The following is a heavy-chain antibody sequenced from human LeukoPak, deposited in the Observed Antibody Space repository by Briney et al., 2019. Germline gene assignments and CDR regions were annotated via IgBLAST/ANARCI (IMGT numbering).Heavy chain of an antibody. Sequence: GGSLRLSCAASGFTFSSYGMHWVRQAPGKGLEWVAVISYDGSNKYYADSVKGRFTISRDNSKNTLYLQMNSLRAEDTAVYYCAKDTSGYSYGYDAFDIWGQGTMVTVSS. CDR3: AKDTSGYSYGYDAFDI. J-gene: IGHJ3*02. CDR2: ISYDGSNK. CDR1: GFTFSSYG. V-gene: IGHV3-30*18. D-gene: IGHD5-18*01.